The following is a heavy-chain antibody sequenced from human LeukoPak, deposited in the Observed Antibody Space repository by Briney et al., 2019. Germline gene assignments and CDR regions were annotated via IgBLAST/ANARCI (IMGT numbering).Heavy chain of an antibody. J-gene: IGHJ4*02. V-gene: IGHV3-74*01. D-gene: IGHD5-12*01. CDR3: ARDGSFDY. Sequence: GGSLRLSCAASGFTFSSYWMHWVREAPGKGLVWVSRIYSDGSSTSYAVSVKGRFTISRDNAKNTLYLQMNSLRAEDTAVYYCARDGSFDYWGQGTLVTVSS. CDR1: GFTFSSYW. CDR2: IYSDGSST.